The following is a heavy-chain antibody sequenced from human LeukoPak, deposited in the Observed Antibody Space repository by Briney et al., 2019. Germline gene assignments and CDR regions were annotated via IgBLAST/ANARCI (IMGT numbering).Heavy chain of an antibody. D-gene: IGHD3-22*01. CDR2: INPNNGGT. CDR3: AMSHDYYDSSGYYYFDY. V-gene: IGHV1-2*02. J-gene: IGHJ4*02. Sequence: ASVKVSCKASGYTFTGYYMHWARQAPGQGLEWMGWINPNNGGTNCAQKFQGRVTMTRDTSISTAYMELSRLRSDDTAVYYCAMSHDYYDSSGYYYFDYWGQGTLVTVSS. CDR1: GYTFTGYY.